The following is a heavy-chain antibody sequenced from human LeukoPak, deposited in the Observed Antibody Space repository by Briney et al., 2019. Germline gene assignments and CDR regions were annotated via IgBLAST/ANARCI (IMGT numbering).Heavy chain of an antibody. Sequence: SETLSLTCTVSGGSISSSSYYWGWIRQPPGKGLEWIGSIYYSGSTNYNPSLKSRVIISVDTSKNQFSLKLSSVTAADTAVYYCARVGDSGSYFDYWGQGTLVTVSS. J-gene: IGHJ4*02. CDR2: IYYSGST. CDR1: GGSISSSSYY. D-gene: IGHD3-10*01. V-gene: IGHV4-39*07. CDR3: ARVGDSGSYFDY.